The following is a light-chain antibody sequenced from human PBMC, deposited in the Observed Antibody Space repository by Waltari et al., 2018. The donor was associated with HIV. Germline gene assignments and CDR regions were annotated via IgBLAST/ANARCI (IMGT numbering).Light chain of an antibody. CDR2: WAS. CDR1: QSVLYNSNNKNY. CDR3: QQYYGTPLT. V-gene: IGKV4-1*01. J-gene: IGKJ4*01. Sequence: DIVMTQSPDSLAVSLGERATINCKSSQSVLYNSNNKNYLAWYQRKPGQPPKLLIYWASTRESVVPDRFSGSGSGTDFTLTISSLQAEDVAVYYCQQYYGTPLTFGGGTKVEIK.